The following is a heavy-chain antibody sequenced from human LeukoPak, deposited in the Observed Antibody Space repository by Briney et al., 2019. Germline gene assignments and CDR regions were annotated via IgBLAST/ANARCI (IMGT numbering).Heavy chain of an antibody. CDR1: GYTFTGYY. Sequence: ASVKVSCKASGYTFTGYYMHWVRQAPGQGLEWMGWINPSSGGTNYAQKFQGRVTMTTDTSTSTAYMELRSLRSDDTAVYYCARDWLAKWYYFDYWGQGTLVTVSS. CDR2: INPSSGGT. V-gene: IGHV1-2*02. CDR3: ARDWLAKWYYFDY. D-gene: IGHD2-8*01. J-gene: IGHJ4*02.